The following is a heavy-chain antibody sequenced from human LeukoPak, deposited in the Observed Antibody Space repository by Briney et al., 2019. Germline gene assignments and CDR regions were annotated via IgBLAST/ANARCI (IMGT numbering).Heavy chain of an antibody. Sequence: SETLSLTCTVSGGSISSYYWSWIRQPPGKGLEWIGNIYYSGSTNYNPSLKSRVTISVGMSKNQFSLKLSSVTAADTAVYYCTRGSIAYYYMDVWGKGTTVTISS. D-gene: IGHD3-22*01. J-gene: IGHJ6*03. CDR1: GGSISSYY. CDR2: IYYSGST. CDR3: TRGSIAYYYMDV. V-gene: IGHV4-59*01.